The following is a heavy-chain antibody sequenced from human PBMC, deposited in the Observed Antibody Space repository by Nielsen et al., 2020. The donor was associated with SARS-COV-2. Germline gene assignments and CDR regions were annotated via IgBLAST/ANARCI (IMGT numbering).Heavy chain of an antibody. Sequence: GESLKISCVASGFTFSVYNMNWVRQAPGKGPEWVSSISGRSTYIYYADSVKGRFTISRDNSKNTLYLQMNSLRAEDTAVYYCARGYSSGWYYYYGMDVWGQGTTVTVSS. CDR2: ISGRSTYI. J-gene: IGHJ6*02. CDR3: ARGYSSGWYYYYGMDV. CDR1: GFTFSVYN. V-gene: IGHV3-21*01. D-gene: IGHD6-19*01.